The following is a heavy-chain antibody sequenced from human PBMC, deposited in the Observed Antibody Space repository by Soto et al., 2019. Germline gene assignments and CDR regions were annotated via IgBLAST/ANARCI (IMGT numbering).Heavy chain of an antibody. V-gene: IGHV3-23*01. CDR3: AKDHRVVTTSEYWEAYAFDM. Sequence: GGSLRLSCAASGFTFSSYAMSWVRQAPGKGLEWVSAISGSGGSTYYADSVKGRFTISRDNSKNTLYLQMNSLRAEDTAVYYCAKDHRVVTTSEYWEAYAFDMGGQGKMVTFSS. D-gene: IGHD2-21*02. J-gene: IGHJ3*02. CDR2: ISGSGGST. CDR1: GFTFSSYA.